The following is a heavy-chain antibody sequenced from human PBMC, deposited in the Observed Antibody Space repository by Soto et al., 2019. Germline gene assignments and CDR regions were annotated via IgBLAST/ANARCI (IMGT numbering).Heavy chain of an antibody. J-gene: IGHJ3*02. V-gene: IGHV1-3*05. CDR1: GYTFTSYA. D-gene: IGHD2-15*01. CDR3: AREPRYCSGGSCYPDAFDI. CDR2: LNAGNGNT. Sequence: QVQLVQSGAEEKKPGASVKVSCKASGYTFTSYAMHWVRQAPGQRLEWMGWLNAGNGNTKYSQKFQGRVTITRDTSASTAYMELSSLRSEYTAVNYCAREPRYCSGGSCYPDAFDIWGQGTMVTVSS.